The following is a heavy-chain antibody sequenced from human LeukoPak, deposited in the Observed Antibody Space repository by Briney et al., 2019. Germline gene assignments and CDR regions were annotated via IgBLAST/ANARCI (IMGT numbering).Heavy chain of an antibody. CDR1: GFTFSSYG. V-gene: IGHV3-23*01. Sequence: GGTLRLSCAASGFTFSSYGMSWVRQAPGKGLEWVSAISGSGGSTYYADSVKGRFTISRDNAKNSLYLQMNSLRAEDTAVYYCARGSLGATWAFDYWGQGTLVTVSS. CDR2: ISGSGGST. D-gene: IGHD1-26*01. J-gene: IGHJ4*02. CDR3: ARGSLGATWAFDY.